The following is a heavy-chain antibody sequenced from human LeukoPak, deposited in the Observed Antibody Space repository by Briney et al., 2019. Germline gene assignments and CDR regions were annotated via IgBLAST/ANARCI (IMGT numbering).Heavy chain of an antibody. Sequence: QPGGSLRLSCAASGFTFSSYWMHWVRQAPGKGPVWVSRINIDGSSTTYADSVNGRFTTSRDNAKNTLYLQMNSLRVEDTAVYYCVRPNFGGVYDYWGQGALVTVSS. D-gene: IGHD3-3*01. J-gene: IGHJ4*02. V-gene: IGHV3-74*01. CDR2: INIDGSST. CDR3: VRPNFGGVYDY. CDR1: GFTFSSYW.